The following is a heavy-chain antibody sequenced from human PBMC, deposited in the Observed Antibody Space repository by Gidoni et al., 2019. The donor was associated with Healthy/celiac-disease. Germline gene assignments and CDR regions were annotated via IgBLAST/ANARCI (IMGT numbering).Heavy chain of an antibody. Sequence: QVQLQQWGAGLLKPSETLSLTCAVYGGSFSGYYWSWIRQPPGKGLEWIGEINHSGSTNYNPSLKSRVTISVDTSKNQFSLKLSSVTAADTAVYYCARVAVLRYFDWLPNWFDPWGQGTLVTVSS. J-gene: IGHJ5*02. CDR3: ARVAVLRYFDWLPNWFDP. CDR2: INHSGST. V-gene: IGHV4-34*01. D-gene: IGHD3-9*01. CDR1: GGSFSGYY.